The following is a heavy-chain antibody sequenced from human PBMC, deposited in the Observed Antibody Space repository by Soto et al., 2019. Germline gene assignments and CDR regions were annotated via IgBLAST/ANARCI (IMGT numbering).Heavy chain of an antibody. V-gene: IGHV1-18*01. D-gene: IGHD3-16*01. CDR3: VMVDNYVTPTPQDV. CDR2: ISPYTGNT. J-gene: IGHJ6*02. Sequence: QVQLVQSGDEVKKPGASVKVSCKASGYIFVNYGIAWVRQAPRQGLEWMGWISPYTGNTHSASKVQGRLTMTTDTATSTAYMGLGSLTSDDTAVYYCVMVDNYVTPTPQDVWGQGTTVTVSS. CDR1: GYIFVNYG.